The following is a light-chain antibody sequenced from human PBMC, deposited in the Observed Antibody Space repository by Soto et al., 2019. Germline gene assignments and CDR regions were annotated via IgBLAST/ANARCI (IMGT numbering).Light chain of an antibody. Sequence: EIVMTQSPATLSVSPGERATLSCRASQSVSSYLAWYQQKPGQAPRLLIYGASTRATSIPARFSGSGSGTEFTLTISSLQSEDFAVYYCHQYDNWPRTFGQGTKVEIK. CDR3: HQYDNWPRT. CDR2: GAS. CDR1: QSVSSY. V-gene: IGKV3-15*01. J-gene: IGKJ1*01.